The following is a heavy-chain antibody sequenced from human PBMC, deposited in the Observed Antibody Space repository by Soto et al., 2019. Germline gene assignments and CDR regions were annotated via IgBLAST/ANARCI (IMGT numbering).Heavy chain of an antibody. J-gene: IGHJ4*02. Sequence: ASVKVSCKASGGTFSSYAISWVRQAPGQGLEWMGGIIPIFGTANYAQKFQGRVTITADKSTSTAYMELSSLRSEDTAVYYCAGDGSGYGGNSGPFDYWGQGTLVTVSS. CDR3: AGDGSGYGGNSGPFDY. CDR1: GGTFSSYA. CDR2: IIPIFGTA. V-gene: IGHV1-69*06. D-gene: IGHD2-21*02.